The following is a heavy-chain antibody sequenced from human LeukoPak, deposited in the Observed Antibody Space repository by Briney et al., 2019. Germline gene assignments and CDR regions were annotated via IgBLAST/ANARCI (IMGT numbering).Heavy chain of an antibody. V-gene: IGHV4-59*08. D-gene: IGHD2-8*02. Sequence: SETLSLTCTVSGGSISSYYWSWIRQPPGKGLEWIGYISYSGSTNSNPSLKSRVTISLDTSKNQFSLKLSSVTAADTAVYYCAGHHPRNTVDFWGQGTLVTVSS. CDR2: ISYSGST. J-gene: IGHJ4*02. CDR1: GGSISSYY. CDR3: AGHHPRNTVDF.